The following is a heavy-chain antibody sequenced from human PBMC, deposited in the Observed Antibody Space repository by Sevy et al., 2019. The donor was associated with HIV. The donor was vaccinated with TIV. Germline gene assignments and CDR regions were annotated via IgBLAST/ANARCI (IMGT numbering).Heavy chain of an antibody. CDR2: IYYNGNT. D-gene: IGHD6-19*01. J-gene: IGHJ4*02. CDR1: GGSITSLY. CDR3: AGENAWGSGYS. V-gene: IGHV4-59*08. Sequence: SETLSLTCTVSGGSITSLYWGWIRQPPGKGLEWIANIYYNGNTNYNPSLKSRVTRSLDTSKNQFSLRLSSVTAAETAIYYWAGENAWGSGYSWGQGTLVTVSS.